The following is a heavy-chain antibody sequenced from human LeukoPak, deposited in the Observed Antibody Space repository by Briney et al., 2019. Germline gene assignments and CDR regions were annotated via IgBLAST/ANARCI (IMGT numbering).Heavy chain of an antibody. V-gene: IGHV4-30-2*01. Sequence: PSETLSLTCTVSGGSVNSGSYFWSWIRQPPGKGLEWIGYIYHSGSTYYNPSLKSRVTISVDRSKNQFSLKLSSVTAADTAVYYCARGHDSSGYWPIYFDYWGQGTLVTVSS. CDR3: ARGHDSSGYWPIYFDY. J-gene: IGHJ4*02. CDR2: IYHSGST. D-gene: IGHD3-22*01. CDR1: GGSVNSGSYF.